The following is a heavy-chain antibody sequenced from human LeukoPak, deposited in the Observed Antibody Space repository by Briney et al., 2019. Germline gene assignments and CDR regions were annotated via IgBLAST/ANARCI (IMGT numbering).Heavy chain of an antibody. CDR3: AMNYYFDY. D-gene: IGHD1-7*01. J-gene: IGHJ4*02. CDR2: IYYSGST. V-gene: IGHV4-59*01. Sequence: PSETLSLTCTVSGGSISSYYWSWIRQPPGKGLEWIGYIYYSGSTNYNPSLKSRVTISVDTSKNQFSLKLSSVTAAVTAVYYCAMNYYFDYWGQGTLVTVSS. CDR1: GGSISSYY.